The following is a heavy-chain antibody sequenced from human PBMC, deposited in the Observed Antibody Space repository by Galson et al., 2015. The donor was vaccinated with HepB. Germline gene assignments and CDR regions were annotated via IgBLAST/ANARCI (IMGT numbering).Heavy chain of an antibody. V-gene: IGHV7-4-1*02. J-gene: IGHJ4*02. D-gene: IGHD2-15*01. Sequence: SVKVSCKASTYTFSYYAMNWVRQAPGQGLEWMGWIDTNTGNPTYAQGFTGRFVFSLDTSVSTAYLQISSLKAEDTAVYYCARDRGSGSHFSDYWGQGTLVTVSS. CDR1: TYTFSYYA. CDR3: ARDRGSGSHFSDY. CDR2: IDTNTGNP.